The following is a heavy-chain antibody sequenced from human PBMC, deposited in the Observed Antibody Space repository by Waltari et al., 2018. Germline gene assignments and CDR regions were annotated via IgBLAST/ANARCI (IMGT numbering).Heavy chain of an antibody. CDR1: GFTFSAYS. Sequence: DVQVVESGGGWVRPGGSLRLSCAASGFTFSAYSMGWVSQAPGKGLEWVSDMSGNGDSIFYADSVKGRFTISRDNSKNTLFLQMNNLRAEDAAVYYCAKNPANFYYYIDVWGTGTTVTVSS. V-gene: IGHV3-23*04. J-gene: IGHJ6*03. CDR2: MSGNGDSI. CDR3: AKNPANFYYYIDV.